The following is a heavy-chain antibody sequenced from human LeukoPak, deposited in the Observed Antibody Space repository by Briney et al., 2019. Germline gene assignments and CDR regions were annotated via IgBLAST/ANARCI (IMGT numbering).Heavy chain of an antibody. CDR3: AGPATAMTDAFDI. CDR2: ISSSSSYI. J-gene: IGHJ3*02. D-gene: IGHD2-2*01. V-gene: IGHV3-21*01. CDR1: GFTFSSYS. Sequence: PGGSLSLSCAASGFTFSSYSMNWVRQAPGKGLEWVSSISSSSSYIYYADSVKGRFTISRDNAKNSLYLQMNSLRAEDTAVYYCAGPATAMTDAFDIWGQGTMVTVSS.